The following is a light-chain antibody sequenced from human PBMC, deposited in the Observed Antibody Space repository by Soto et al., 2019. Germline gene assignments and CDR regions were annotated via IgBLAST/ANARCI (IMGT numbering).Light chain of an antibody. J-gene: IGLJ1*01. CDR2: GGT. V-gene: IGLV2-23*01. Sequence: QTVLTQPASVSGAPGQSITISCTGTSRDVGSYNLVSWYQQHPGEAPKLMIYGGTKRPSGVSNRFSGSKSGNTASLTISGLQAVDEADYYCCSYAGITTYYVFGTGTKVTVL. CDR3: CSYAGITTYYV. CDR1: SRDVGSYNL.